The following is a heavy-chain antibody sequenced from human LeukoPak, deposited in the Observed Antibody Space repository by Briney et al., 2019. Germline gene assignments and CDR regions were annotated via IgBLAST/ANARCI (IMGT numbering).Heavy chain of an antibody. Sequence: ASVKVSCKASGGTFSSYAISWVRQAPGQGLEWMGGIIPIFGTANYAQKFQGRVTITADESTSTAYMELSSLRSEDTAVYYCARVGDSYGRAAFDYWGQGTLVTVSS. CDR1: GGTFSSYA. V-gene: IGHV1-69*13. CDR3: ARVGDSYGRAAFDY. D-gene: IGHD5-18*01. J-gene: IGHJ4*02. CDR2: IIPIFGTA.